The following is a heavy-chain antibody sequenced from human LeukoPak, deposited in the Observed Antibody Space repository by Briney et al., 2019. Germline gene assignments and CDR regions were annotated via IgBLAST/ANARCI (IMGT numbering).Heavy chain of an antibody. J-gene: IGHJ4*02. Sequence: GGSLRLSCEASGFTFNAYAMTWVRQAPGKGLEWVSSIGSDNKPHYSESVKGRFAISRDNSKSKLFLQLNSLRAEDTAVYYCARGADYGGNPPDYWGQGTLVTVSS. CDR1: GFTFNAYA. V-gene: IGHV3-23*05. CDR2: IGSDNKP. CDR3: ARGADYGGNPPDY. D-gene: IGHD4-23*01.